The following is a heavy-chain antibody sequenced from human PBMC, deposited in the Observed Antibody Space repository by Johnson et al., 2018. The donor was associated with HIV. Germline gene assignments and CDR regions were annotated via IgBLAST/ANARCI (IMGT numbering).Heavy chain of an antibody. Sequence: QVQLVESGGGFIQPGGSLRLSCAASAFTVSSNYMSWVRQAPGKGLEWVAVISYDGSNKYYADSVKGRFTISRDNSKNTLYLQMNSLRAEDTAVYYCAKDYYDSSGYLVGDAFDIWGQGTMVTVSS. CDR1: AFTVSSNY. CDR3: AKDYYDSSGYLVGDAFDI. CDR2: ISYDGSNK. V-gene: IGHV3-30*18. J-gene: IGHJ3*02. D-gene: IGHD3-22*01.